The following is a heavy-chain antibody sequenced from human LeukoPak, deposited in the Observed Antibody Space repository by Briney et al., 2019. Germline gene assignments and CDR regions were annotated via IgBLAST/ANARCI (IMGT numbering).Heavy chain of an antibody. Sequence: PSETLSLTCTVSGASVSSNSYHWSWIRQAPGKGLEWIGHSGNSDYKPSLKSRITISTDTSNNHFSLNLVSVTAADTAVYYCATYYVGDGGRGYWGPGTLVTVSS. CDR2: HSGNS. V-gene: IGHV4-61*03. CDR1: GASVSSNSYH. J-gene: IGHJ4*02. CDR3: ATYYVGDGGRGY. D-gene: IGHD2-21*01.